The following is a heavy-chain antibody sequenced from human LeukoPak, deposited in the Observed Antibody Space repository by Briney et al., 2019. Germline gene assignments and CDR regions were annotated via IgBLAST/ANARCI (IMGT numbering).Heavy chain of an antibody. CDR3: ARDQGIAAAGYYYYYYMDV. D-gene: IGHD6-13*01. CDR2: ISSSSSYI. CDR1: GFTLSSYS. J-gene: IGHJ6*03. Sequence: GSLRLSCAASGFTLSSYSMNLVRQAPGKGLEWVPSISSSSSYIYYADSVKGRFTISRDNAKNSLYLQMNSLRAEDTAVYYCARDQGIAAAGYYYYYYMDVWGKGTTVTVSS. V-gene: IGHV3-21*01.